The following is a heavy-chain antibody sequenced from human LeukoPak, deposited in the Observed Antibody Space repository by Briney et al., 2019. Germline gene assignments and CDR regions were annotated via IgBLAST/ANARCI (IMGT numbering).Heavy chain of an antibody. CDR1: GGSISSSNYY. J-gene: IGHJ6*03. V-gene: IGHV4-39*07. Sequence: PSETLSLTCIVSGGSISSSNYYWGWIRQSPGKGLEWIGSIYYSGSTYYNPSLKSRVTISVDTSKNQFSLKPSSVTAADTAVYYCARKPGIAVAYYYMDVWGKGTTVTVSS. CDR3: ARKPGIAVAYYYMDV. D-gene: IGHD6-19*01. CDR2: IYYSGST.